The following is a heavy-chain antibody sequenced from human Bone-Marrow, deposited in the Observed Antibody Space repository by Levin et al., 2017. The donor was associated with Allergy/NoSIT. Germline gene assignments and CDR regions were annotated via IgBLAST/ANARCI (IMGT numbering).Heavy chain of an antibody. CDR2: IKQDGSEK. V-gene: IGHV3-7*04. Sequence: GESLKISCAASGFTFSSYWMSWVRQAPGKGLEWVANIKQDGSEKYYVDSVKGRFTISRDNAKNSLYLQMNSLRAEDTAVYYCARVGPTVTTSGYYYYYMDVWGKGTTVTVSS. CDR1: GFTFSSYW. J-gene: IGHJ6*03. CDR3: ARVGPTVTTSGYYYYYMDV. D-gene: IGHD4-17*01.